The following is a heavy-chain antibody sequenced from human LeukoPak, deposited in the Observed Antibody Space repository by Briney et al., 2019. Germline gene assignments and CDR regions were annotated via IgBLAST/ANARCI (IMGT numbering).Heavy chain of an antibody. D-gene: IGHD4-17*01. CDR1: RFTFSSYS. CDR3: ARHPMTTVTFFDY. Sequence: GGSLRLSCAASRFTFSSYSMNWVRQAPGKGLEWVSYISSSSSTIYYADSVKGRFTISRDNAKNSLYLQMNSLRAEDTAVYYCARHPMTTVTFFDYWGQGTLVTVSS. J-gene: IGHJ4*02. CDR2: ISSSSSTI. V-gene: IGHV3-48*01.